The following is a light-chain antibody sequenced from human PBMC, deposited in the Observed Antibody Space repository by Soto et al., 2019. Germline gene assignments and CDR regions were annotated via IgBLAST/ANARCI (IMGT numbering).Light chain of an antibody. J-gene: IGKJ1*01. CDR1: QGINNY. Sequence: DIQITQAPSALSASVGDTVTITSRASQGINNYSAWFQQRPGKVPKLLIYATSTLKSTDPSRFRSSRSGADFTLVIRSLQAQGVATFYCQNYDSVPRAFGQGTKVEIK. CDR2: ATS. V-gene: IGKV1-27*01. CDR3: QNYDSVPRA.